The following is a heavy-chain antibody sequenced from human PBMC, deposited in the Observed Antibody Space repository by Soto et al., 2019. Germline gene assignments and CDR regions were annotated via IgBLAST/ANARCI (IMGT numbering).Heavy chain of an antibody. J-gene: IGHJ4*02. D-gene: IGHD6-6*01. V-gene: IGHV3-21*01. Sequence: EVQLVESGGGLVKPGGSLRLSCAASGFTFSSYSMNWVRQAPGKGLEWVSSISSSSSYIYYADSVKGRFTISRDNAKNSLYLQMNSLRAEDTAVYYCARDLARYGIAARPGTEVEFDYWGQGTLVTVSS. CDR3: ARDLARYGIAARPGTEVEFDY. CDR1: GFTFSSYS. CDR2: ISSSSSYI.